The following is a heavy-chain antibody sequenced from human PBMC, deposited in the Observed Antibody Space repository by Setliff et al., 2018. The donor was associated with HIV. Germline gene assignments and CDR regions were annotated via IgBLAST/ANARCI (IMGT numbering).Heavy chain of an antibody. CDR1: GFTFSSYA. CDR3: AKDPDYGDTSTFNV. CDR2: ISESGDLT. J-gene: IGHJ3*01. D-gene: IGHD4-17*01. Sequence: PGESLKISCVASGFTFSSYAMTWVRRAPGKGLEWVSAISESGDLTYYADSVKGRFTISRDNSKNTLYVQMNSLRAEDTAIYYCAKDPDYGDTSTFNVWGQGTMVPSPQ. V-gene: IGHV3-23*01.